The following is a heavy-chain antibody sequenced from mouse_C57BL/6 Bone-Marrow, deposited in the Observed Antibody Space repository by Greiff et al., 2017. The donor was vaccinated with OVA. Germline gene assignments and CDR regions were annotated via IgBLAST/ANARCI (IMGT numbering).Heavy chain of an antibody. CDR3: ARPYYYFFAY. CDR2: INPSSGCT. D-gene: IGHD2-4*01. Sequence: VQLQQSGAELARPGASVKISCKASGYTFTSYDMSWVKQRHGKSLEWIGDINPSSGCTYYNQKFKGKATLTVDNSASTAYMELRSLTSYDSAVYFWARPYYYFFAYWGQGTLVTVSA. J-gene: IGHJ3*01. V-gene: IGHV1-81*01. CDR1: GYTFTSYD.